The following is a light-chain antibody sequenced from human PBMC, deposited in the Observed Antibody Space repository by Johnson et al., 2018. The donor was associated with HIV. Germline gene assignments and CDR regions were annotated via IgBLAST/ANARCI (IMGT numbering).Light chain of an antibody. V-gene: IGLV1-51*02. CDR2: ENN. CDR3: GTWDNSLSTGAV. CDR1: SANIGNNY. J-gene: IGLJ1*01. Sequence: QSMLTQPPSVSAAPGQKVTISCSGSSANIGNNYVSWYQQLPGKAPKLLIYENNKRPSGIPDRFAGSKSGKSDTLGITGLRTGDEADYYCGTWDNSLSTGAVFGTGTKVTVL.